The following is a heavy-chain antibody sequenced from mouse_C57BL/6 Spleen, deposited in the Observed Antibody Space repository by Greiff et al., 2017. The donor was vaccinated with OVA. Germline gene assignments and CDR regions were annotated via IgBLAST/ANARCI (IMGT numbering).Heavy chain of an antibody. CDR2: IDPSDSYT. D-gene: IGHD4-1*01. V-gene: IGHV1-50*01. Sequence: VQLQQPGAELVKPGASVKLSCKASGYTFTSYWMQWVKQRPGQGLEWIGEIDPSDSYTNYNQKFKGKATLTVDTSSSTAYMQLSSLTSEDSAVYYCARGLGRPFYAMDDWGQGTSVTVSS. CDR1: GYTFTSYW. CDR3: ARGLGRPFYAMDD. J-gene: IGHJ4*01.